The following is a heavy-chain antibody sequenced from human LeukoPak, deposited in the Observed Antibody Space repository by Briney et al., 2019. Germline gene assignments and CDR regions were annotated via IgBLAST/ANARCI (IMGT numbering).Heavy chain of an antibody. CDR1: GYSFTSNW. V-gene: IGHV5-51*01. D-gene: IGHD3-9*01. Sequence: GESLQISCKGSGYSFTSNWIGRVRQMPGKGLEWMGIIYPGDSDTRYNPSFQGQVSISADKSISTAYLQWSSLKASDTAMYYCARQRDILTDQGAGMDVWGQGTTVTVSS. J-gene: IGHJ6*02. CDR2: IYPGDSDT. CDR3: ARQRDILTDQGAGMDV.